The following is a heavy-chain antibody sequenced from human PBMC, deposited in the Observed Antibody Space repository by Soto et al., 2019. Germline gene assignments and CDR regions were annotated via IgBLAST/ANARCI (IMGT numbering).Heavy chain of an antibody. CDR2: ISSSSSYI. Sequence: VGSLRLSCAASGFTFSSYSMNWVRQAPGKGLEWVSSISSSSSYIYYADSVKGRFTISRDNAKNSLYLQMNSLRAEDTAVYYCARSYSSSRFMDVWGQGTTVTVSS. CDR3: ARSYSSSRFMDV. V-gene: IGHV3-21*01. CDR1: GFTFSSYS. D-gene: IGHD6-13*01. J-gene: IGHJ6*02.